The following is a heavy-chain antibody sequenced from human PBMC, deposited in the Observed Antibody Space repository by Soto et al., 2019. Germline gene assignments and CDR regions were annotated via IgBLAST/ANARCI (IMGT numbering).Heavy chain of an antibody. D-gene: IGHD3-22*01. J-gene: IGHJ4*02. V-gene: IGHV1-18*01. CDR1: GYSFTAYG. CDR3: ARELHRASSAYYSFAY. Sequence: QVQLVQSGPEVKMPGASVKVSCKTSGYSFTAYGLAWLRQAPGQRPEWLGWVGTSNTNTNYAQKFQVRVTMTTDRSTTTTYMELRSLRSDDTAVYYCARELHRASSAYYSFAYWGQGTLVTVSS. CDR2: VGTSNTNT.